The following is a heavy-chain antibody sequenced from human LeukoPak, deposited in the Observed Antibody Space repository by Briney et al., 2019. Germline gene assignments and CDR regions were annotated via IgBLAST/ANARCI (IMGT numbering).Heavy chain of an antibody. J-gene: IGHJ4*02. CDR2: IYYSGTT. CDR1: GGSINNNY. V-gene: IGHV4-59*08. CDR3: ASAAFWLAFDN. D-gene: IGHD5-12*01. Sequence: SETLSLTCTVSGGSINNNYWSWIRQPPGKGPEWIGNIYYSGTTTYNPSLKSRVTISADASKNQLSLKLNSVTAADTAVYHCASAAFWLAFDNWGRGTQVTVSS.